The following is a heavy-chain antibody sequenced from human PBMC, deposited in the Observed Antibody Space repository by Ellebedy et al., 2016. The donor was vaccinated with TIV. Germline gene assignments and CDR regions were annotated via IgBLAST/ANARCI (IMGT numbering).Heavy chain of an antibody. CDR2: INHSGST. D-gene: IGHD3-10*01. Sequence: SETLSLTCTVYGEFLSGYYWTWIRQPPGKGLEWIGEINHSGSTTYSPSLKGRVTISVDTSKSQFSLRLTSATAADTAVYYCARGEGGVLLWFGEITFHSWGQGTLVTVSS. J-gene: IGHJ5*02. V-gene: IGHV4-34*01. CDR3: ARGEGGVLLWFGEITFHS. CDR1: GEFLSGYY.